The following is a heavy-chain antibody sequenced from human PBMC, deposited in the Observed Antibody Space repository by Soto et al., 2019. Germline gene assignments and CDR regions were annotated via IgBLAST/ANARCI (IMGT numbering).Heavy chain of an antibody. V-gene: IGHV3-21*01. CDR2: INEDSTYI. D-gene: IGHD3-9*01. J-gene: IGHJ6*03. CDR1: GFTFSAFS. Sequence: EVRLVESGGGLVKPGGSLRLSCAASGFTFSAFSMNWVRQAPGKGLEWLSSINEDSTYIYYGDSLRGRSTTSRDNAKESLFLPIDTLRDEDTAVYYCVGDFGRYFRSGYMDVWGDGATVIVS. CDR3: VGDFGRYFRSGYMDV.